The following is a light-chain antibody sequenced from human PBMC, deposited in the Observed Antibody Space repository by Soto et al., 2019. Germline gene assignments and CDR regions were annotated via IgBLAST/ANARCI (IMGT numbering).Light chain of an antibody. CDR2: VAS. CDR1: QNIDNSF. Sequence: IVLTQSPGTLSLSPGERATLSCRASQNIDNSFLAWYQQEPGQAPRFLIYVASTRATGIPARFSASGSGTDFTLSISSVEPEDFAVYYCQQYGTSPWTFGQGTKVDI. V-gene: IGKV3-20*01. J-gene: IGKJ1*01. CDR3: QQYGTSPWT.